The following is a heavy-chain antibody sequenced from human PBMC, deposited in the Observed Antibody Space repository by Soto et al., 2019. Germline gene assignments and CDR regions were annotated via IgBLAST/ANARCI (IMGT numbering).Heavy chain of an antibody. D-gene: IGHD3-22*01. CDR3: AKANSYYDSSGYYGYYYYGMDV. CDR1: GFTFSSHA. V-gene: IGHV3-23*01. J-gene: IGHJ6*02. Sequence: EVQLLESGGGLVQPGGSLRLSCAASGFTFSSHAMTWVRQAPGKGLEWVSGVSGSGGSTYYADSVKGRFTISRDNSKNTLSLQINSLRAEETAVYYCAKANSYYDSSGYYGYYYYGMDVWGQGTTVTVSS. CDR2: VSGSGGST.